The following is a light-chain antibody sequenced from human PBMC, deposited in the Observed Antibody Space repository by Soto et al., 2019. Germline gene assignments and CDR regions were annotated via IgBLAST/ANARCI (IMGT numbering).Light chain of an antibody. J-gene: IGKJ5*01. Sequence: ELVLTQSPGSLSLSPGERATLSCRASQSVSSSYLAWYQQKPGQAPRLLIYGASSRATGIPDRFSGGGSGTDFTLTISRLEPEDFAVYYCQQYGSSPPITFGQGTRLEIK. V-gene: IGKV3-20*01. CDR2: GAS. CDR3: QQYGSSPPIT. CDR1: QSVSSSY.